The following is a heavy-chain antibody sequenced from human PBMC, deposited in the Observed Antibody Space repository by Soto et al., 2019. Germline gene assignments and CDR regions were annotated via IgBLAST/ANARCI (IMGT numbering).Heavy chain of an antibody. D-gene: IGHD3-22*01. CDR1: VYSFTSYG. Sequence: PGDSLKISCKGSVYSFTSYGIGWVRQMPGKGLEWMGIIYPGDSDTRYSPSFQGQVTISADKSISTAYLQWSSLKASDTAMYYCATEAHYYDSSGYTRGYFDYWGQGTLVTVSS. V-gene: IGHV5-51*01. J-gene: IGHJ4*02. CDR3: ATEAHYYDSSGYTRGYFDY. CDR2: IYPGDSDT.